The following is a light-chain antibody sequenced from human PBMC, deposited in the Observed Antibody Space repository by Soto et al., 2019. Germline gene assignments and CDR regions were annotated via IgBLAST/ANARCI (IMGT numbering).Light chain of an antibody. J-gene: IGLJ3*02. CDR2: EVS. V-gene: IGLV2-14*01. CDR1: TSDVGAYNH. CDR3: SSYTASTTWV. Sequence: QSALTQPASVSGSPGQSITVSCTGTTSDVGAYNHVSWYQQHPGKAPQLVIYEVSNRPSRVSNRFSGSKSGNTASLTISGLHAEDDADYYCSSYTASTTWVFGGGTKLTVL.